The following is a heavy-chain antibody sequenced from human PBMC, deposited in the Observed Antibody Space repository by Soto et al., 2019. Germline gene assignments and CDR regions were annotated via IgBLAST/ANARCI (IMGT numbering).Heavy chain of an antibody. V-gene: IGHV4-4*07. J-gene: IGHJ5*02. CDR1: GGSISSYY. CDR3: ATGSCSGGSCYSGWFDP. D-gene: IGHD2-15*01. Sequence: SETLARTGTGSGGSISSYYWSWIRQPAGKGLEWMGRIYTSGSTNYNPSLKSRVTMSVDTSKNQFSLRLSSVTAADTAVYYCATGSCSGGSCYSGWFDPWGQGTLVTVS. CDR2: IYTSGST.